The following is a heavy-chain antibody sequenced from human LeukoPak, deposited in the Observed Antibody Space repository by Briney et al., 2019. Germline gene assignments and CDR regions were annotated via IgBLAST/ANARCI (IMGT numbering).Heavy chain of an antibody. Sequence: ASVKVSCKASGYTFTSYGISWVRQAPGQGLEWMGWISAYNGNTNYAQKLQGRVTMTTDTSTSTAYMELRSLRSDDTAVYYCARYQAAAGTFAFGWFDPWGQGTLVTVSS. V-gene: IGHV1-18*01. CDR2: ISAYNGNT. CDR1: GYTFTSYG. J-gene: IGHJ5*02. D-gene: IGHD6-13*01. CDR3: ARYQAAAGTFAFGWFDP.